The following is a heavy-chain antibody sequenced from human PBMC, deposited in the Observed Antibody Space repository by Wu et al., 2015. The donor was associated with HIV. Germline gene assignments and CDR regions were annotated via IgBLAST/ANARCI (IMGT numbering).Heavy chain of an antibody. CDR2: ISAKNGDT. J-gene: IGHJ6*03. D-gene: IGHD3-10*01. CDR1: GYFFSGYG. Sequence: QVQLVQSGAEVKKPGASVKVSCKASGYFFSGYGISWVRQAPGQGLGWMGWISAKNGDTNYAQNFQGRVTMTTETSTSTAYMDLRSLRSDDTAVYYCVTSSVAHYRRRSYYYMDVWGKGTTVTVSS. V-gene: IGHV1-18*01. CDR3: VTSSVAHYRRRSYYYMDV.